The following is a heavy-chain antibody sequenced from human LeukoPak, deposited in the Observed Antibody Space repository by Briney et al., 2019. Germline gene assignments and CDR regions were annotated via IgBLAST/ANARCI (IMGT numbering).Heavy chain of an antibody. Sequence: GGSLRLSCAVSGFTFNTYWMHWVRQALGKSLEWVSRINSGGSSTTYGASLEGRFTVSRDNAKNTLYLHIDNLRAEDSAVYYCTRTTVTADWYFDVWGRGTRVTVSS. J-gene: IGHJ2*01. CDR2: INSGGSST. V-gene: IGHV3-74*01. CDR3: TRTTVTADWYFDV. CDR1: GFTFNTYW. D-gene: IGHD4-11*01.